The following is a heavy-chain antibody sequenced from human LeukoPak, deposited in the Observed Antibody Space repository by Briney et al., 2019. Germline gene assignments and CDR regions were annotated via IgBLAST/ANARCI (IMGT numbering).Heavy chain of an antibody. V-gene: IGHV4-39*07. CDR1: GGSISSSSYY. D-gene: IGHD3-10*01. CDR2: INHSGST. Sequence: KPSETLSLTCTVSGGSISSSSYYWGWIRQPPGKGLEWIGEINHSGSTNYNPSLKSRVTISVDTSKNQFSLKLSSVTAADTAVYYCARGRPKVHYWGRGTLVTVSS. J-gene: IGHJ4*02. CDR3: ARGRPKVHY.